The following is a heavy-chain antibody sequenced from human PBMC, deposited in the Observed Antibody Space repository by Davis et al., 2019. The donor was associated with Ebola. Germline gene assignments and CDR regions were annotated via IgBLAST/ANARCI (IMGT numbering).Heavy chain of an antibody. CDR3: AREVAVAGTECDY. D-gene: IGHD6-19*01. Sequence: GESLKIPCAASGFTFSRYSMNWVRQAPGKGLEWVSYISSSSRTIYYAGSVKGRFTISRDNAKNSLYLQMNSLGDEDTAVYYCAREVAVAGTECDYWGQGTLVTVSS. V-gene: IGHV3-48*02. CDR2: ISSSSRTI. J-gene: IGHJ4*02. CDR1: GFTFSRYS.